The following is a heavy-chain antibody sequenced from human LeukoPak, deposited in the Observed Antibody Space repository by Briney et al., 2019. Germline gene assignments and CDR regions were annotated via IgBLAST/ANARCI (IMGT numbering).Heavy chain of an antibody. J-gene: IGHJ4*02. CDR1: GDSVSTNYW. CDR3: ARGGWWKFDY. D-gene: IGHD2-15*01. Sequence: PSGTLSLTCAVSGDSVSTNYWWTWVRPSPGKGLEWIEEIHHRGSTNYNPSLKSRVTISVDKSKNQFSLNLNSVTAADTAVYYCARGGWWKFDYWGQGTLVTVSS. V-gene: IGHV4-4*02. CDR2: IHHRGST.